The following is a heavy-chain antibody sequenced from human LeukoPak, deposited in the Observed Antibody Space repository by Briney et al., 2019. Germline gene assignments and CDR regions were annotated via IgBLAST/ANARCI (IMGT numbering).Heavy chain of an antibody. CDR1: GGAISSYY. D-gene: IGHD3-10*01. V-gene: IGHV4-59*01. CDR2: IYYSGST. J-gene: IGHJ6*02. CDR3: ARDLTYYYGSGSYYNGYYYYGMDV. Sequence: SETLSLTCTVSGGAISSYYWSWIRQPPEKGLEWIGYIYYSGSTNYNPSLKSRVTISVDTSKNQFSLKLSSVTAADTAVYYCARDLTYYYGSGSYYNGYYYYGMDVWGQGTTVTVSS.